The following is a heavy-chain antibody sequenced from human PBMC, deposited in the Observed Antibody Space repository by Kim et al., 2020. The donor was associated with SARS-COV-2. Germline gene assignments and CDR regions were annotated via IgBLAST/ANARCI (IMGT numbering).Heavy chain of an antibody. CDR2: IYYSGST. J-gene: IGHJ6*02. CDR1: GGSVSSGSYY. Sequence: SETLSLTCTVSGGSVSSGSYYWSWIRQPPGKGLEWIGYIYYSGSTNYNPSLKSRVTISVDTSKNQFSLKLSSVTAADTAVYYCARDREATTDYYGMDVWGQGTTVTVSS. CDR3: ARDREATTDYYGMDV. V-gene: IGHV4-61*01. D-gene: IGHD5-12*01.